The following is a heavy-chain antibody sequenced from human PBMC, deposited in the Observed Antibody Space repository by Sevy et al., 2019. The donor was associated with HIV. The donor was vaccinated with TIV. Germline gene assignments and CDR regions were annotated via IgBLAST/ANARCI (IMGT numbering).Heavy chain of an antibody. V-gene: IGHV4-4*07. CDR2: IYTSGST. CDR3: AREGAVAGDYYYYGMDV. D-gene: IGHD6-13*01. CDR1: GGSISSYY. J-gene: IGHJ6*02. Sequence: SETLSLTCTVSGGSISSYYWSWIRQPAGKGLEWIGRIYTSGSTNYNPSLKSRVTMSVDTSKNQFSLKLSSVTAADTAVYYCAREGAVAGDYYYYGMDVWGQGTTVTVSS.